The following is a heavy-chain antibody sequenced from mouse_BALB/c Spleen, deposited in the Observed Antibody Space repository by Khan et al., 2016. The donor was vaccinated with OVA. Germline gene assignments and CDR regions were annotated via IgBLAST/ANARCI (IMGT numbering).Heavy chain of an antibody. J-gene: IGHJ2*01. Sequence: QIQLVQSGPELVRPGVSVKISCKGSGYTFTDDAMYWVKQSHAKSLEWIGLIITYSGNTNYHLKFKGKATMPVDKSSSTAYMELARLTSEDSAIYYCASPAYDGYYDYWGQGTTLTVSS. CDR3: ASPAYDGYYDY. CDR2: IITYSGNT. CDR1: GYTFTDDA. D-gene: IGHD2-3*01. V-gene: IGHV1S137*01.